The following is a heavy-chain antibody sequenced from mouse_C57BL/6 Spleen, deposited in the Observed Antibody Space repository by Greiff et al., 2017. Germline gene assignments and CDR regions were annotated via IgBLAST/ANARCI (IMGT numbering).Heavy chain of an antibody. CDR2: IYPGSGST. V-gene: IGHV1-55*01. CDR1: GYTFTSYW. CDR3: ARGGYYDFPFDY. D-gene: IGHD2-4*01. J-gene: IGHJ2*01. Sequence: VQLQQPGAELVKPGASVKMSCKASGYTFTSYWITWVKQRPGQGLEWIGDIYPGSGSTNYNEKFKSKATLTVDTSSSTAYMQLSSLTSEDSAVYYCARGGYYDFPFDYWGKGATLTVSS.